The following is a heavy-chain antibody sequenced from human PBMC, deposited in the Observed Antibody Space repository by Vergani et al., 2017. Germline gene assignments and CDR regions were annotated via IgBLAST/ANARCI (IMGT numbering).Heavy chain of an antibody. CDR2: ISSSSSYI. D-gene: IGHD5-18*01. V-gene: IGHV3-21*01. Sequence: EVQLVESGGGLVKPGGSLRLSCAASGLTFSSYSMNWVRQAPGKGLEWVSSISSSSSYIYYAESVKGRFTISRDNAKNSLYLQMNSLRAEDTAVYYCARGLRGYSYGYHDYWGQGTLVTVSS. J-gene: IGHJ4*02. CDR3: ARGLRGYSYGYHDY. CDR1: GLTFSSYS.